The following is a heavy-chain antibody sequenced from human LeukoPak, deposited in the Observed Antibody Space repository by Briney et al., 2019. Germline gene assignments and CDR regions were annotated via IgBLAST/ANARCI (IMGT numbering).Heavy chain of an antibody. Sequence: TGGSLRLSCAASGFTFNTYWMGWVRQAPGKGLEWVVNIKQDGSEKYYVDSVKGRFTISRDNVRNSLDLQMNSLRAEDTAVYYCARDLRWHRGSGDYWGQGTLVTVSS. CDR3: ARDLRWHRGSGDY. CDR1: GFTFNTYW. D-gene: IGHD4-23*01. CDR2: IKQDGSEK. V-gene: IGHV3-7*01. J-gene: IGHJ4*02.